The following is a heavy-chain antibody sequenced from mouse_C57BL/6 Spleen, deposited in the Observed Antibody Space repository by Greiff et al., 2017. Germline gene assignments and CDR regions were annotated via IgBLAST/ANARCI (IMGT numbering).Heavy chain of an antibody. V-gene: IGHV1-4*01. D-gene: IGHD1-1*01. CDR1: GYTFTSYT. J-gene: IGHJ3*01. CDR2: INPSSGYT. CDR3: AREGYGSSYGFAY. Sequence: VKLQESGAELARPGASVKMSCKASGYTFTSYTMHWVKQRPGQGLEWIGYINPSSGYTKYNQKFKDKATLTADKSSSSAYMQLSSLTSEDSAVYYCAREGYGSSYGFAYWGQGTLVTVSA.